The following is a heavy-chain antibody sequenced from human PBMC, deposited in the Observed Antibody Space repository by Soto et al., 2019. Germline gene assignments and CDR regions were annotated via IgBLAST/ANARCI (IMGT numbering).Heavy chain of an antibody. CDR2: ISCYNGDT. CDR3: ARDRWGSGSYYH. J-gene: IGHJ1*01. V-gene: IGHV1-18*01. CDR1: GYTFNRHG. Sequence: ASVKVSCKASGYTFNRHGISWVRQAPGQGLEWMGWISCYNGDTNYAQKFQGRVTMTRDTSTSAVYMELRSLRSDDTAVYYCARDRWGSGSYYHWGQG. D-gene: IGHD3-10*01.